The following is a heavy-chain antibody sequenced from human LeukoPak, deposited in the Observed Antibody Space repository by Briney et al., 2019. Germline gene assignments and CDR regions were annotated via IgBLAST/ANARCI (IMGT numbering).Heavy chain of an antibody. CDR1: GGSISYYY. D-gene: IGHD2-15*01. CDR3: ARKGGHFDY. Sequence: ETXSLTWTVSGGSISYYYWSWVRQSPGKGVEWVGYIYYNGSTNYNTSLKSRVTISVDMSKNQFSLKVTSVTAADTAIYYCARKGGHFDYWGQGTLVTVSS. CDR2: IYYNGST. J-gene: IGHJ4*02. V-gene: IGHV4-59*01.